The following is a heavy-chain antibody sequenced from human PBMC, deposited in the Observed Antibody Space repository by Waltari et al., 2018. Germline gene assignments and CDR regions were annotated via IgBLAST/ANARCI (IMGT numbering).Heavy chain of an antibody. Sequence: QVQLVQSGAEVKKPGASVTVCCKASVYTFTSYDIHWVRPVTGQGLEWMGWKNPNSGNTGYAQKCQGRVTITRNTSISTAYMVLSSLRSEDTAVYYCARVGSVSGAIWCQGTMVTVSS. CDR2: KNPNSGNT. V-gene: IGHV1-8*03. CDR1: VYTFTSYD. J-gene: IGHJ3*02. CDR3: ARVGSVSGAI. D-gene: IGHD3-10*01.